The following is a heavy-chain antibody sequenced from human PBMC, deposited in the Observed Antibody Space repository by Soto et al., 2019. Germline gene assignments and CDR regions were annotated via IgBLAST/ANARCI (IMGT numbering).Heavy chain of an antibody. CDR3: ARGDPLLWFGEKVYYGMDV. CDR1: GGSIRSYY. D-gene: IGHD3-10*01. V-gene: IGHV4-59*01. CDR2: IYYSGST. Sequence: PSETLSLTCTVSGGSIRSYYWRWIRQPPGKGLEWIGYIYYSGSTNYNPSLKSRVTISVDTSKNQFSLKLSSVTAADTAVYYCARGDPLLWFGEKVYYGMDVWGQGTTVTVSS. J-gene: IGHJ6*02.